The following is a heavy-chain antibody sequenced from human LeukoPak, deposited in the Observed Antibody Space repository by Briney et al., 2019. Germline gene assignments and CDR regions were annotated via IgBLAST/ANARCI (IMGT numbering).Heavy chain of an antibody. V-gene: IGHV3-30*18. CDR2: ISHDGNNK. D-gene: IGHD3-10*01. Sequence: GGSLRLSCAASGFTFSTYGMHWVRQAPGKGLEWVAVISHDGNNKDYGDSVKGRFAISRDNSKNTLYLQMDSLRAEDTAVYYCAKDFAYGSGSPYYFYYGLDVWGQGTTVTVSS. J-gene: IGHJ6*02. CDR1: GFTFSTYG. CDR3: AKDFAYGSGSPYYFYYGLDV.